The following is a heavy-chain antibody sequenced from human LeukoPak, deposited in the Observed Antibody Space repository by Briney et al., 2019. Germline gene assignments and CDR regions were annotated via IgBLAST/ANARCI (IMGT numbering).Heavy chain of an antibody. D-gene: IGHD3-22*01. CDR3: ASVTYYDSSGYYLGDY. V-gene: IGHV1-2*06. CDR1: GYTFTAYY. J-gene: IGHJ4*02. Sequence: ASVKVSCKASGYTFTAYYIHWVRQAPGQGLEWMGRINPNSGGTNYAQKFQDRVTMTRDTSISTAYMELSRLKSDDTAVYYCASVTYYDSSGYYLGDYCGQGTLVTVSS. CDR2: INPNSGGT.